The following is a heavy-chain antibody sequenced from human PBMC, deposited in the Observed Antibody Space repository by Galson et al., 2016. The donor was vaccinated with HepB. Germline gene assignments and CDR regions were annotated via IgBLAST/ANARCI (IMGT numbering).Heavy chain of an antibody. CDR3: ATYTSGSGFDY. CDR2: IYYSGST. D-gene: IGHD6-19*01. CDR1: GGSISSYY. J-gene: IGHJ4*02. Sequence: SETLSLTCTVSGGSISSYYWSWIRQPPGKGLEWIGYIYYSGSTNYNPSLKSRVTISVDTSKNQFSLELSSVTAADTAVYYCATYTSGSGFDYWGQGTLVTVSS. V-gene: IGHV4-59*01.